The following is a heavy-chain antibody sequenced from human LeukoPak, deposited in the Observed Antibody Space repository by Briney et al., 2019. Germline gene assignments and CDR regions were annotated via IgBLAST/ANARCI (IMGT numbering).Heavy chain of an antibody. CDR3: AKTRVAQTFDL. CDR1: GGSISSNHYY. D-gene: IGHD2-15*01. V-gene: IGHV4-39*07. Sequence: SETLSLTCNVSGGSISSNHYYWVWIRQPPGKGLEWIGNIYSTGGSYYNPSLKSRVTISVDTSNNQFSLKLNSVTAADTAVYYCAKTRVAQTFDLWGQGTLVTVSS. J-gene: IGHJ4*02. CDR2: IYSTGGS.